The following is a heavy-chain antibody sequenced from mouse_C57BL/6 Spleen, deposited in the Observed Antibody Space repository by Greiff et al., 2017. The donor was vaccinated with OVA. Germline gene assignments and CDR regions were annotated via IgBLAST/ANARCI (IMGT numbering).Heavy chain of an antibody. CDR3: ANWDEGFDY. CDR1: GYTFTDYN. D-gene: IGHD4-1*01. CDR2: INPNNGGT. Sequence: EVQLQQSGPELVKPGASVKLSCKASGYTFTDYNMHWVKQSPGKSLEWIGYINPNNGGTSYNQKVKGKATLTVNKSSSTAYMELRSLTSEDSAVYYCANWDEGFDYWGQGTTLTVSS. J-gene: IGHJ2*01. V-gene: IGHV1-22*01.